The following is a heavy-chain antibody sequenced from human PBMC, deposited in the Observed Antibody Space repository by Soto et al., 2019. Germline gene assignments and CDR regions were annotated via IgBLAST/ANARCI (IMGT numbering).Heavy chain of an antibody. CDR3: ARLVAAGITYYFDS. CDR2: IYWDDDK. CDR1: AFTLSTSGVG. D-gene: IGHD2-21*01. Sequence: QITLKESGPPLVKPTQTLTLTCTFSAFTLSTSGVGVGWIRQPPGKALEWLTFIYWDDDKRYSPSLKSRLTITKDTSQNQVVLTMTNMDPVDTATYYCARLVAAGITYYFDSWGQGTLVTVSS. V-gene: IGHV2-5*02. J-gene: IGHJ4*02.